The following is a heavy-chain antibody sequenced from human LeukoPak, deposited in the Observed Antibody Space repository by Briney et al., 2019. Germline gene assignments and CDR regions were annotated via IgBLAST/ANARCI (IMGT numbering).Heavy chain of an antibody. D-gene: IGHD2-2*01. J-gene: IGHJ4*02. CDR1: GVTFSSFS. CDR3: ASQSSRCSTRAPDF. Sequence: GGSLRLSCETSGVTFSSFSLNWVRQAPGKGLEWLSYISSSSRSKYYADSVKGRFIVSRDDAKNSLYLQMDSLRAEDTALYYCASQSSRCSTRAPDFWGQGTLVTVSS. CDR2: ISSSSRSK. V-gene: IGHV3-48*04.